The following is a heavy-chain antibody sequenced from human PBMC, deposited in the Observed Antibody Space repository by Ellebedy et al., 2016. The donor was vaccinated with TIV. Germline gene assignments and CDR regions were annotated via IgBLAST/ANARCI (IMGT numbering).Heavy chain of an antibody. CDR2: IIPIFDTA. J-gene: IGHJ2*01. CDR1: GGTFSNYA. Sequence: ASVKVSCKASGGTFSNYAISWVRQAPGQGLEWMGGIIPIFDTASYAQKFLGRVTITADESTSSAYMELSSLRSEDTAVYYCARDKFYDGNTGSIFDLWGRGTLVTVSS. V-gene: IGHV1-69*13. D-gene: IGHD4-23*01. CDR3: ARDKFYDGNTGSIFDL.